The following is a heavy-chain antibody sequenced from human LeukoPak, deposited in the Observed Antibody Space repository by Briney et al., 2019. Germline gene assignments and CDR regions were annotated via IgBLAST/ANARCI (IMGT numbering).Heavy chain of an antibody. V-gene: IGHV4-39*01. J-gene: IGHJ4*02. Sequence: SETLSLTCTVSGGSISSNNYYWGWIRQPPGKGLEWIGSISYTGSTSYNPSLKSRVTISVDTSKNQASLKLSSVTAADTAVYYCARPYTSGWYGGFDQWGQGTLVTVSS. CDR1: GGSISSNNYY. D-gene: IGHD6-19*01. CDR2: ISYTGST. CDR3: ARPYTSGWYGGFDQ.